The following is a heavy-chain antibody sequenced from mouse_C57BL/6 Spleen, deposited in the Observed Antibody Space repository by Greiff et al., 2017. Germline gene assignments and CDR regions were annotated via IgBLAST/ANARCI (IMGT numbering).Heavy chain of an antibody. CDR2: ISSGSSTI. D-gene: IGHD1-1*01. V-gene: IGHV5-17*01. CDR3: AKRYDYGSSYLGYFEV. J-gene: IGHJ1*03. Sequence: EVKLMESGGGLVKPGGSLKLSCAASGFTFSDYGMHWVRQAPEKGLEWVAYISSGSSTIYYADTVKGRFTFSRDNAKNTLFLQMTRLRSEDTAMYYCAKRYDYGSSYLGYFEVWGTGTTVTVSS. CDR1: GFTFSDYG.